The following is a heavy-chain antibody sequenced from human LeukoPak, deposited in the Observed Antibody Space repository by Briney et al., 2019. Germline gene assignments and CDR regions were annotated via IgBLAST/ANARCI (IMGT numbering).Heavy chain of an antibody. Sequence: ASVKVSCKATNHTFSTYGISWVRQAPGQGLEWMGWISAHSGNTIYAEKFQGRVTMTIDTSTSTTYMELGSLRSEDTAVYYCAVCPITYYDFNWFDPWGQGTLVTVSS. J-gene: IGHJ5*02. D-gene: IGHD3-3*01. CDR2: ISAHSGNT. CDR3: AVCPITYYDFNWFDP. V-gene: IGHV1-18*01. CDR1: NHTFSTYG.